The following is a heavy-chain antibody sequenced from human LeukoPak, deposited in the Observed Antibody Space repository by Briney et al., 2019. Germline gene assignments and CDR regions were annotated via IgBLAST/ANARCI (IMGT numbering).Heavy chain of an antibody. Sequence: GGSLRLSCAASGFSVCSNYMNWVRQAPGKGLEWVSAIYTGGTTYYAGSVKGRFTISRDNSKNTLYLQMNSLRAEDTAVYYCARDKLGSGYSSDFDYWGQGTLVTVSS. J-gene: IGHJ4*02. CDR1: GFSVCSNY. CDR3: ARDKLGSGYSSDFDY. D-gene: IGHD6-19*01. CDR2: IYTGGTT. V-gene: IGHV3-66*02.